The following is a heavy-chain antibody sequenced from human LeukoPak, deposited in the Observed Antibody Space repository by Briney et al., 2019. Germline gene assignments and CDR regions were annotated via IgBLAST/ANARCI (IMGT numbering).Heavy chain of an antibody. V-gene: IGHV1-18*01. Sequence: ASVKVSCKASGYTFTSYGISWVRQAPGQGLEWMGWISAYNGNTNYAQKFQGRVTMTRDTSISTAYMELSRLRSDDTAVYYCARQLEYSSSSRGWFDPWGQGTLVTVSS. J-gene: IGHJ5*02. D-gene: IGHD6-6*01. CDR1: GYTFTSYG. CDR3: ARQLEYSSSSRGWFDP. CDR2: ISAYNGNT.